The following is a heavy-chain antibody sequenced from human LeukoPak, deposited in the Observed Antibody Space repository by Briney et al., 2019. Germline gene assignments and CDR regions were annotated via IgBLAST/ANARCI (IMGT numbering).Heavy chain of an antibody. Sequence: ASVKVSCKASGYTFTGYYMHWVRQAPGQGLEWMGWINPNSGGTNYAQKFQGRVTMTRDTSISTAYMELSRLRSDDTAVYYCAREYYYDSSGRGAFDIWGQGTMVTVSS. CDR3: AREYYYDSSGRGAFDI. CDR2: INPNSGGT. CDR1: GYTFTGYY. J-gene: IGHJ3*02. D-gene: IGHD3-22*01. V-gene: IGHV1-2*02.